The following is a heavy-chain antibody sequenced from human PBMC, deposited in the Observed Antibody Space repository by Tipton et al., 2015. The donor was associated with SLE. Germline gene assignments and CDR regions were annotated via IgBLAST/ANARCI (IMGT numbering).Heavy chain of an antibody. CDR3: ARRGQLGIVY. V-gene: IGHV4-34*01. D-gene: IGHD7-27*01. CDR1: GGSFSGYY. J-gene: IGHJ4*02. CDR2: INHSGST. Sequence: AGLVKPSETLSLTCAVYGGSFSGYYWSWIRQPPGKGLEWIGEINHSGSTNYNPSLKSRVTISVDTSKNQFSLKLSSVTAADTAVYYCARRGQLGIVYWGQGTLVTVSS.